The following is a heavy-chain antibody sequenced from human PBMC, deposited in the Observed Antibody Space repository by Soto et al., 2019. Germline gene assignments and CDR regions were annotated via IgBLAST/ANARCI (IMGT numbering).Heavy chain of an antibody. V-gene: IGHV3-7*01. J-gene: IGHJ4*02. CDR3: SRSLNS. CDR1: GFTFSTYW. Sequence: EGSLRLSCAASGFTFSTYWMDWVRQTPGKGLEWVANINQDGSEKNYVDSVKGRFTIYRDNAKNSLYLQMSSLTAEDSALYYCSRSLNSWGQGTLVTV. CDR2: INQDGSEK.